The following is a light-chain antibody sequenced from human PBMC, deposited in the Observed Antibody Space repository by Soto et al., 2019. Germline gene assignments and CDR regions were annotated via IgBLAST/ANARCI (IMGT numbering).Light chain of an antibody. Sequence: EIVLTQSPDTLSLSPGERATLSCRARQSVSSYLAWYQQKPGQALRLLIYDTFKRATGIPARFSGSGSGTDFTLTISSLEPEDFAVYYCVQRSTWPWTVGQGSKVEI. CDR2: DTF. CDR3: VQRSTWPWT. V-gene: IGKV3-11*01. CDR1: QSVSSY. J-gene: IGKJ1*01.